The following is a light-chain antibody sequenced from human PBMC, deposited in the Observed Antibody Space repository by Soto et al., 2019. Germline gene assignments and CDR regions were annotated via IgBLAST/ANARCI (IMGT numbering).Light chain of an antibody. CDR3: QQYNNWPPL. Sequence: DIVMTQSPATLSVSSGERATLSCRASQSVSSNLAWYQQKPGQAPRLLIYHASTRATGIPAKFSGSGSGTEFTLTISSLQSEDFAVYYCQQYNNWPPLFGGGTKVEIK. CDR2: HAS. J-gene: IGKJ4*01. V-gene: IGKV3-15*01. CDR1: QSVSSN.